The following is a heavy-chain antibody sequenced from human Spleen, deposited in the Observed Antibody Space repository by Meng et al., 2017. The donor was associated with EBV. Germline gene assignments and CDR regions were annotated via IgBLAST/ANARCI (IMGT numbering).Heavy chain of an antibody. D-gene: IGHD3-22*01. Sequence: QVHLVQYGSEWKRPGASVKVSCKASGYTFIGYYIHWVRQAPGQGLEWMGRVNPDTGGTVYAQKFQGRVTMTADTSISTAYMELRSLGSDDTAVFYCATTVSDYFDSPPDYWGQGTLVTVSS. CDR1: GYTFIGYY. CDR2: VNPDTGGT. CDR3: ATTVSDYFDSPPDY. V-gene: IGHV1-2*06. J-gene: IGHJ4*02.